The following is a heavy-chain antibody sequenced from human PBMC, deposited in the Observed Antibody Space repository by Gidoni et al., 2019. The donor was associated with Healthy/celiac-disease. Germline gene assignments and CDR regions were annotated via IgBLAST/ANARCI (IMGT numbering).Heavy chain of an antibody. CDR3: AVGDYGDYDTGYYYYYYGMDV. CDR2: INPNSGGT. CDR1: GYTFTGYY. J-gene: IGHJ6*02. Sequence: QVQLVQSGAEVKKPGASVKVSCKASGYTFTGYYMHWVRQAPGQGLEWMGWINPNSGGTNYAQKFQGRVTMTRDTSISTAYMELSRLRSDDTAVYYCAVGDYGDYDTGYYYYYYGMDVWGQGTTVTVSS. V-gene: IGHV1-2*02. D-gene: IGHD4-17*01.